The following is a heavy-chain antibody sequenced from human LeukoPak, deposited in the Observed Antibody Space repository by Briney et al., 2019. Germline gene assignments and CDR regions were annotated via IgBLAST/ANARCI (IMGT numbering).Heavy chain of an antibody. CDR2: IYYSGST. J-gene: IGHJ3*02. D-gene: IGHD3-22*01. CDR1: GGSISSYY. V-gene: IGHV4-59*12. CDR3: AREYYYDSSFLGDAFDI. Sequence: KPSETLSLTCTVSGGSISSYYWSWIRQPPGKGLEWIGYIYYSGSTNYNPSLKSRVTMSVDTSKNQFSLKLSSVTAADTAVYYCAREYYYDSSFLGDAFDIWGQGTMVTVSS.